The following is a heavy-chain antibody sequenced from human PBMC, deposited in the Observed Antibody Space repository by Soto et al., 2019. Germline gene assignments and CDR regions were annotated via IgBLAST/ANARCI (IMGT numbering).Heavy chain of an antibody. CDR1: GFSVTYSY. J-gene: IGHJ5*02. D-gene: IGHD2-15*01. CDR3: ARSDCSSGTCPNWFDP. Sequence: DVQLVESGGDLVQPGGSLRLSCAANGFSVTYSYVRWVRQAPGKGLEWVSVIYSGGRTFYADSVKGRFTISRDESNNSHYLQMHRLRAEDSGLYFCARSDCSSGTCPNWFDPWGQGTLVIVSS. CDR2: IYSGGRT. V-gene: IGHV3-66*01.